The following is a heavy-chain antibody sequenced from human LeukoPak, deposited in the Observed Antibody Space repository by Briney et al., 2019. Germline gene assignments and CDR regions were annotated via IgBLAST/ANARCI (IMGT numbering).Heavy chain of an antibody. CDR1: GGSISSGGYS. CDR2: IYHSGST. J-gene: IGHJ5*02. D-gene: IGHD3-3*01. CDR3: ASSEGYYDFWSGYVNWFDP. V-gene: IGHV4-30-2*01. Sequence: SQTLSLTCAVSGGSISSGGYSWSWIRQPPGKGLEWIGYIYHSGSTYYNPSLKSRVTISVDTSKNQFSLKLSSVTAADTAVYYCASSEGYYDFWSGYVNWFDPWGQGTLVTVSS.